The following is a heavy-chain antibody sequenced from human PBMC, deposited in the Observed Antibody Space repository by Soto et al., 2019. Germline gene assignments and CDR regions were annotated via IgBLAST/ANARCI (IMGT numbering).Heavy chain of an antibody. V-gene: IGHV4-31*03. J-gene: IGHJ6*02. CDR2: IYYSGST. D-gene: IGHD3-10*01. Sequence: SETLSLICTVSGGSISSGGYYWSWIRQHPGKGLEWIGYIYYSGSTYYNPSLKSRVTISVDTSKNQFSLKLSSVTAADTAVYYCAREARGSGSYYYYYGMDVWGQGTTVTVSS. CDR1: GGSISSGGYY. CDR3: AREARGSGSYYYYYGMDV.